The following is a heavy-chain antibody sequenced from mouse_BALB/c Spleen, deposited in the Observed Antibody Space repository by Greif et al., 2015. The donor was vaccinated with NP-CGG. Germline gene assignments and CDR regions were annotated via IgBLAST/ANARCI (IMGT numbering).Heavy chain of an antibody. CDR1: GYTFTDYV. CDR2: IYPGSGST. J-gene: IGHJ2*01. D-gene: IGHD3-1*01. Sequence: VKLVESGPELVKPGASVKMSCKASGYTFTDYVISWVKQRTGQGLEWIGEIYPGSGSTYYNEKFKGKATLTADKSSNTAYMQLSSLTSEDSAVYFCARRGLAFDYWGQGTTLTVSS. CDR3: ARRGLAFDY. V-gene: IGHV1-77*01.